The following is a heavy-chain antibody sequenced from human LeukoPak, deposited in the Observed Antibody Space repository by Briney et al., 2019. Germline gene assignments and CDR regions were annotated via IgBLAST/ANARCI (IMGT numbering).Heavy chain of an antibody. D-gene: IGHD2-21*02. CDR1: GGSISSSSYY. CDR3: ARGSVVVTARYFDL. J-gene: IGHJ2*01. V-gene: IGHV4-39*07. CDR2: INHSGST. Sequence: SETLSLTCTVSGGSISSSSYYWSWIRQPPGKGLEWIGEINHSGSTNYDPSLKSRVTISVDTSKNQFSLKLSSVTAADTAVYYCARGSVVVTARYFDLWGRGTLVTVSS.